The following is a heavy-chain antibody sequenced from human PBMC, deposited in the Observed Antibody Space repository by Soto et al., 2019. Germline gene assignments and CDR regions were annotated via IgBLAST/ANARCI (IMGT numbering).Heavy chain of an antibody. V-gene: IGHV3-23*01. CDR1: GFTLSSYA. D-gene: IGHD3-22*01. CDR2: ISGSGGSS. J-gene: IGHJ4*02. Sequence: GGSLRLSCAASGFTLSSYAMSWVRQAPGTGLEWVSAISGSGGSSYYADSVKGRFTISRDNSKNTLYLQMISLRAEDTAVYYCAKDVYYYDSSGYVPFDYWGQGTLVTVSS. CDR3: AKDVYYYDSSGYVPFDY.